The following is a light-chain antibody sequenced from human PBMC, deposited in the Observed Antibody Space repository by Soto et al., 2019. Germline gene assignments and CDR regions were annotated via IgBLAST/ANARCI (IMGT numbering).Light chain of an antibody. Sequence: DIQMTQSPSSLSASVGDRVTITCQASQDIINYLNWYQQKPGKAPKLLIYDASKLETGVPSRFSGSGSGTDVTFTISSLQPEDIATYYCQQYDNLPLTFGQGTRLEIK. CDR3: QQYDNLPLT. CDR2: DAS. V-gene: IGKV1-33*01. CDR1: QDIINY. J-gene: IGKJ5*01.